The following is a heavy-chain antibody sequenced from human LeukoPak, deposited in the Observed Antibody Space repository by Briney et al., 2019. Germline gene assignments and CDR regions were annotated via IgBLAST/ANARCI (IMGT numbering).Heavy chain of an antibody. J-gene: IGHJ4*02. CDR1: GGSISSSSYY. D-gene: IGHD6-13*01. Sequence: ETLSLTCTVSGGSISSSSYYWGWVRQAPGKGLEWVANIKQDGSEKYYVDSVKGRFTISRDNAKNSLYLQMNSLRAEDTAVYYCARDFDSSSWNYWGQGTLVTVSS. CDR3: ARDFDSSSWNY. V-gene: IGHV3-7*01. CDR2: IKQDGSEK.